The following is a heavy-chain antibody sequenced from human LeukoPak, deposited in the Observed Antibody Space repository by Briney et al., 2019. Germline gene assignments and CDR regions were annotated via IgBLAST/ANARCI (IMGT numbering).Heavy chain of an antibody. V-gene: IGHV4-59*01. CDR1: GGSISSYY. D-gene: IGHD5-24*01. CDR3: ARDGGLGMADAFDI. CDR2: IYYSGST. J-gene: IGHJ3*02. Sequence: SETLSLTCTVSGGSISSYYWSWIRQPPGKGLEWIGYIYYSGSTNYNPSLKSRVTISVDTSKNQFSLKLSSVTAADTAVYYCARDGGLGMADAFDIWGQGTMVTVSS.